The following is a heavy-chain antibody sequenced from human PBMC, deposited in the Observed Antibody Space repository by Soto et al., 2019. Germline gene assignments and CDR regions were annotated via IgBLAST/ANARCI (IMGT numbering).Heavy chain of an antibody. CDR3: ARTRTSSGWYNWFDP. Sequence: PSETLSLTCAVYGGSFSGYYWSWIRQPPGKGLEWIGEINHSGSTNYNPSLKSRVTISVDTSKNQFSLKLSSVTAADTAVYYCARTRTSSGWYNWFDPWGQGTLVTVS. J-gene: IGHJ5*02. CDR2: INHSGST. V-gene: IGHV4-34*01. CDR1: GGSFSGYY. D-gene: IGHD6-19*01.